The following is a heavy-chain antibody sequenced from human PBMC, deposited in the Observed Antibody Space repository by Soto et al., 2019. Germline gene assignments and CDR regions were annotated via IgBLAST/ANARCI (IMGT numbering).Heavy chain of an antibody. CDR1: GFTFSSYA. J-gene: IGHJ4*02. V-gene: IGHV3-23*01. CDR2: ISGSGGST. Sequence: EVQLLESGGGLVQPGGSLRLSCAASGFTFSSYAMSWVRQAPGKGLEWVSAISGSGGSTYYADSVKGRFTISRDNSKNMLYLQMNSLRAEDTAVYYCAKEGGGTTFSSIGYFDYWGQGTLVTVSS. CDR3: AKEGGGTTFSSIGYFDY. D-gene: IGHD1-7*01.